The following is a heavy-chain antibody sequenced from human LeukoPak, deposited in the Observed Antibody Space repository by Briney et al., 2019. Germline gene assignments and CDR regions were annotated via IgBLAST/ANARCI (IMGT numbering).Heavy chain of an antibody. J-gene: IGHJ3*02. V-gene: IGHV4-39*01. CDR1: GGSISSSSYY. CDR3: ARHYGLAYCGGDCLGAFDI. D-gene: IGHD2-21*02. CDR2: IYYSGST. Sequence: TSETLSLTCTVSGGSISSSSYYWGWIRQPPGKGLEWIGSIYYSGSTYYNPSLKSRVTISVDTSKNQFSLKLSSVTAADTAVYYCARHYGLAYCGGDCLGAFDIWGQGTMVTVSS.